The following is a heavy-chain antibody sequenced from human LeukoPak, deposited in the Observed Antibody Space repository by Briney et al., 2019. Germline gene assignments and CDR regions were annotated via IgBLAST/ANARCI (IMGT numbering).Heavy chain of an antibody. CDR3: AKNGDRGAYCSGGTCYPYYYYYMDD. D-gene: IGHD2-15*01. CDR1: GLTFSSYG. Sequence: GGTLRLSCAASGLTFSSYGMSWVRQAPERGLEWVSAISTTGGTTYYADSVRGRFTISRDNSRNTLYLQMNSLRAEDTAIYYCAKNGDRGAYCSGGTCYPYYYYYMDDWGKGTTVTISS. J-gene: IGHJ6*03. CDR2: ISTTGGTT. V-gene: IGHV3-23*01.